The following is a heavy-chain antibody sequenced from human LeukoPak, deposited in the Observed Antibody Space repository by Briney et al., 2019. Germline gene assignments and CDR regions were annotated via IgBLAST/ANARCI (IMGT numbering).Heavy chain of an antibody. D-gene: IGHD2-2*01. CDR2: IYTSGST. CDR3: ARGVPAAQASEDDAFDI. Sequence: PSETLSLTCTVSGGSISSYYWSWIRQPAGKGLEWIGRIYTSGSTNYNPSLKSRVTMSVDTSKNQFSLKLSSVTAADTAVYYCARGVPAAQASEDDAFDIWGQGTMVTVSS. V-gene: IGHV4-4*07. J-gene: IGHJ3*02. CDR1: GGSISSYY.